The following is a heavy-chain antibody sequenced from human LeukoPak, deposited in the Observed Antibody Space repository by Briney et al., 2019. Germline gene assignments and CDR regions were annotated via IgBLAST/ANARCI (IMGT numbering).Heavy chain of an antibody. V-gene: IGHV1-8*03. J-gene: IGHJ4*02. CDR3: ARKAGSWYREFHFDY. CDR2: KNPNSGNT. D-gene: IGHD6-13*01. Sequence: ASVKVSCEASGYSFTSYDINWVRQATGQGFEWMGYKNPNSGNTGYAQKFQGRVTITTDTSIGTAYMELSSLRSEDTAVYYCARKAGSWYREFHFDYWGQGTLVTVSS. CDR1: GYSFTSYD.